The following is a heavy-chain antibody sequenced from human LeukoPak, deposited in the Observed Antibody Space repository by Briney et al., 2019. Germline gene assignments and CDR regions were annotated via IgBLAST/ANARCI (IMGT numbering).Heavy chain of an antibody. Sequence: PGGSLRLSCAASGFTFSNYEMNWVRQAPGKGLEWLSYIDSSGSNRYYADSVKGRFTISRDNAKNAMYLQMDSLRAEDTAVYYCARVRYSDVLTGYYGDGYFDYWGQGTLVTVSS. CDR2: IDSSGSNR. J-gene: IGHJ4*02. CDR3: ARVRYSDVLTGYYGDGYFDY. D-gene: IGHD3-9*01. V-gene: IGHV3-48*03. CDR1: GFTFSNYE.